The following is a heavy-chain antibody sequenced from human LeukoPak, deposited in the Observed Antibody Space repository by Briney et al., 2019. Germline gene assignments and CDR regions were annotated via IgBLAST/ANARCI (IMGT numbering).Heavy chain of an antibody. D-gene: IGHD3-10*01. CDR3: TTDPYPILWFGELYPNFDY. V-gene: IGHV3-15*01. Sequence: GRSLRLSCAASGFTFSSYAMHWVRQAPGKGLEWVGRIKSKTDGGTTDYAAPVKGRFTISRDDSKNTLYLQMNSLKTEDTAVYYCTTDPYPILWFGELYPNFDYWGQGTLVTVSS. J-gene: IGHJ4*02. CDR2: IKSKTDGGTT. CDR1: GFTFSSYA.